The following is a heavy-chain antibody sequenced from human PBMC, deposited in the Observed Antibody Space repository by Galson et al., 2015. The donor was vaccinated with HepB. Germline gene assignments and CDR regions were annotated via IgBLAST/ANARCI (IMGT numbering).Heavy chain of an antibody. Sequence: SLRLSCAASGFTFSSYGMHWVRQAPGKGLEWVAVIWYDGSNKYYADSVKGRFTISRDNSKNTLYLQMNSLRAEDTAVYYCARAITMVRGVPFYWGQGTLVTVSS. V-gene: IGHV3-33*01. D-gene: IGHD3-10*01. CDR3: ARAITMVRGVPFY. CDR1: GFTFSSYG. J-gene: IGHJ4*02. CDR2: IWYDGSNK.